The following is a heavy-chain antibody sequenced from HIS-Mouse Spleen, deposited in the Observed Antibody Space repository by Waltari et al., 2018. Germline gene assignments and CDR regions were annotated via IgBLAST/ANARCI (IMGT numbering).Heavy chain of an antibody. CDR3: ARGRGVAAAGTGYNWFDP. CDR1: GGSFSSYY. CDR2: IYYSGST. J-gene: IGHJ5*02. D-gene: IGHD6-13*01. Sequence: QVQLQESGPGLVKPSETLSLTCTVSGGSFSSYYWRWTRQPPGKGLEWIGYIYYSGSTNYNPSLKSRVTISVDTSKNQFSLKLSSVTAADTAVYYCARGRGVAAAGTGYNWFDPWGQGTLVTVSS. V-gene: IGHV4-59*01.